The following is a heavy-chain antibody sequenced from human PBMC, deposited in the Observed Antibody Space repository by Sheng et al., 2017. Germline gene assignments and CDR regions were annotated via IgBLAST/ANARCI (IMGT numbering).Heavy chain of an antibody. J-gene: IGHJ5*02. CDR2: ISYDGSKK. CDR3: AREAASGFHFSPAP. Sequence: VQLVESGGRLGPALGGSLRLSCAASGFIFNNYAMHWVRQAPGKGLDWVAFISYDGSKKYYAGSVKGRFAISRDNSNNTLFLQMNSLRVEDTAVYYCAREAASGFHFSPAPWGQGTLVTVSS. CDR1: GFIFNNYA. V-gene: IGHV3-30*01. D-gene: IGHD3-3*02.